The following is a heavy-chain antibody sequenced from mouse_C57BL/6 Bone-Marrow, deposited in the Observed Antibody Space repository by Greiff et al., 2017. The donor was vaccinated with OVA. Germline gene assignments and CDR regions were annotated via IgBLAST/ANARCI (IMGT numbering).Heavy chain of an antibody. J-gene: IGHJ3*01. CDR1: GYTFTDYY. D-gene: IGHD2-4*01. V-gene: IGHV1-75*01. Sequence: VHLVESGPELVKPGASVKISCKASGYTFTDYYINWVKQRPGQGLEWIGWIFPGSGSTYYNEKFKGKATLTVDKSSSTAYMLLSSLTSEDSAVYFCARPIYYDYDWFAYWGQGTLVTVSA. CDR2: IFPGSGST. CDR3: ARPIYYDYDWFAY.